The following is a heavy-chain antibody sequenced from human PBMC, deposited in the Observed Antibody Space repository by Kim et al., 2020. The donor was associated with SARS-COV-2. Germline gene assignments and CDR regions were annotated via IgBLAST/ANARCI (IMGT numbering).Heavy chain of an antibody. CDR3: ARDEVAAAPLGGMDV. CDR1: GFTFSSYA. CDR2: ISYDGSNK. D-gene: IGHD2-15*01. Sequence: GGSLRLSCAASGFTFSSYAMHWVRQAPGKGLEWVAVISYDGSNKYYADSVKGRFTISRDNSKNTLYLQMNSLRAEDTAVYYCARDEVAAAPLGGMDVWGQGTTVTVSS. J-gene: IGHJ6*02. V-gene: IGHV3-30-3*01.